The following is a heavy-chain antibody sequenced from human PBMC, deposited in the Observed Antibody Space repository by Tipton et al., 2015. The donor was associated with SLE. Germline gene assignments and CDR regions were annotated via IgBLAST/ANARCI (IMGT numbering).Heavy chain of an antibody. D-gene: IGHD1-26*01. J-gene: IGHJ4*02. CDR3: ATHPQWELLRDY. V-gene: IGHV3-23*01. CDR2: ISGSGGST. CDR1: GFTFSSYA. Sequence: SLRLSCAASGFTFSSYAMSWVRQAPGKGLEWVSAISGSGGSTYYADSVKGRFTISRDNSKNTLYLQMNSLRAEDTAVYYCATHPQWELLRDYWGQGTLVTVSS.